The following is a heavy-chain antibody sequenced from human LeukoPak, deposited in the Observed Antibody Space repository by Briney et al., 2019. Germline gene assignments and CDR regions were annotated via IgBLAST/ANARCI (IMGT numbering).Heavy chain of an antibody. CDR1: GFTFSSYG. Sequence: PGGSLRLSCAASGFTFSSYGMHWVRQAPGKGLERVAIISYDGSNKYYADSVKGRFTISRDNSKNTLYLQMNSLRAEDTAVYYCAKAPPNCNTVSCYADYWGQGTLVTVSS. V-gene: IGHV3-30*18. D-gene: IGHD2-2*01. CDR2: ISYDGSNK. J-gene: IGHJ4*02. CDR3: AKAPPNCNTVSCYADY.